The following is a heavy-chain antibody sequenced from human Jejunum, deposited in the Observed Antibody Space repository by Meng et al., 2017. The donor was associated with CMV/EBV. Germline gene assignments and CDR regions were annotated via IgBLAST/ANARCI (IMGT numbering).Heavy chain of an antibody. CDR2: ISPSSSSI. V-gene: IGHV3-21*01. Sequence: FTFSNHGMNWVRQAPGKGLEWVASISPSSSSIYYADSVKGRFTISRDNTKKSLYLQMNSLRAEDTAVYYCARGIIIVPNAYYFDSWGQGTRGTVSS. CDR1: FTFSNHG. CDR3: ARGIIIVPNAYYFDS. J-gene: IGHJ4*02. D-gene: IGHD2/OR15-2a*01.